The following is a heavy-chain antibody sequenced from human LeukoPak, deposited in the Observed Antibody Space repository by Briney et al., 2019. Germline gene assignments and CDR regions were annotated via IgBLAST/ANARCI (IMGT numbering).Heavy chain of an antibody. D-gene: IGHD6-6*01. Sequence: PSETLSLTCAVDGGSFSGYYWSWLRQPPGKGLEWIGEINHSGSTNYNPSLKSRVTISVDTSKNQFSLKLSSVTAADTAVYYCARDRIAARGDYWCQGTLVTVSS. V-gene: IGHV4-34*01. J-gene: IGHJ4*02. CDR3: ARDRIAARGDY. CDR2: INHSGST. CDR1: GGSFSGYY.